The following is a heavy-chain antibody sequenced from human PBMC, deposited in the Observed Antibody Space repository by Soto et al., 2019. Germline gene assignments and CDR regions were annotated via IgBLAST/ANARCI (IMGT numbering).Heavy chain of an antibody. V-gene: IGHV2-26*01. CDR1: GFSLSNARMG. CDR2: LFSNDEK. Sequence: QVTLKESGPALVKPTETLTLTCTVSGFSLSNARMGVSWIRQPPGKALEWLAHLFSNDEKSYSTSLKSRLTIAKDTYKSQVVLTMTNTDPVDTATYYCARYRSVYYGMDVWGQGTTVTVSS. CDR3: ARYRSVYYGMDV. J-gene: IGHJ6*02.